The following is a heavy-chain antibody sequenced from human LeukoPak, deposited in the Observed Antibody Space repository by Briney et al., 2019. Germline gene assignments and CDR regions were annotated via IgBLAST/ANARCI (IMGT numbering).Heavy chain of an antibody. V-gene: IGHV3-23*01. CDR3: AKGAASEYYIDS. Sequence: GGSLRLSCAASGSTFSSYAMRWVRQAAGKGLEWVSGISGSGGSTYYADSVKGRFTISRDNSKNTLYLQMNSLRAEDTAVYYCAKGAASEYYIDSWGQGTLVTVSS. CDR1: GSTFSSYA. D-gene: IGHD6-25*01. CDR2: ISGSGGST. J-gene: IGHJ4*02.